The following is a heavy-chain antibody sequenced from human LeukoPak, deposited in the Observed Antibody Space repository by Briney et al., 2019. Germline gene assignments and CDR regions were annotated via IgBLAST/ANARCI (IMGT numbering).Heavy chain of an antibody. V-gene: IGHV1-2*02. CDR3: AREGYSYGYALGY. J-gene: IGHJ4*02. CDR2: INPNSGGT. CDR1: GYTFTGCY. Sequence: ASVKVSCKASGYTFTGCYMHWVRQAPGQGLEWMGWINPNSGGTNYAQKFQGRVTMTRDTSISTAYMELSRLRSDDTAVYYCAREGYSYGYALGYWGQGTLVTVSS. D-gene: IGHD5-18*01.